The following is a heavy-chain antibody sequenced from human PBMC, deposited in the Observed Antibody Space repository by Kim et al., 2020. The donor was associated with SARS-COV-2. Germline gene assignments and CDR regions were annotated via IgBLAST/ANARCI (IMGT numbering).Heavy chain of an antibody. CDR3: AREGGYCSGGSCSVGYYYYYGMDV. Sequence: SETLSLTCTVSGGSISSSSYYWGWIRQPPGKGLEWIGSIYYSGSTYYNPSLKSRVTISVDTSKNQFSLKLSSVTAADTAVYYCAREGGYCSGGSCSVGYYYYYGMDVWGQGTTVTVSS. CDR1: GGSISSSSYY. V-gene: IGHV4-39*02. J-gene: IGHJ6*02. CDR2: IYYSGST. D-gene: IGHD2-15*01.